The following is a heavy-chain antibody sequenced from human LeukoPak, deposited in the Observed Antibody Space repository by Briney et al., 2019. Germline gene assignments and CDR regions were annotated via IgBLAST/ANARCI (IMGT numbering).Heavy chain of an antibody. J-gene: IGHJ6*03. CDR2: ISWNSGSI. CDR1: GFTFDDYA. D-gene: IGHD2-15*01. CDR3: AKMTGGEGYSGYMDV. Sequence: PGRSLRLSCAASGFTFDDYAMHWIRQAPGKGLEWVSGISWNSGSIGYADSVKGRFTISRDNAKNSLYLQMNSLRAEDTALYYCAKMTGGEGYSGYMDVWGKGTTVTISS. V-gene: IGHV3-9*01.